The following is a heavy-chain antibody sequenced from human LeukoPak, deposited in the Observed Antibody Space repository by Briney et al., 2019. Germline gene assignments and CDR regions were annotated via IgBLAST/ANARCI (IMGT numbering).Heavy chain of an antibody. Sequence: PGGSLRLSCAASGFTFNTYGMHWVRQAPGKGLEWVAVISSDGGNRYYADSVKGRFTISRDNSKNTLFLQMNSLRVEDTAVYYCAKELSGGVGYWGQGTLVTVSS. CDR1: GFTFNTYG. V-gene: IGHV3-30*18. CDR3: AKELSGGVGY. CDR2: ISSDGGNR. J-gene: IGHJ4*02. D-gene: IGHD2-8*02.